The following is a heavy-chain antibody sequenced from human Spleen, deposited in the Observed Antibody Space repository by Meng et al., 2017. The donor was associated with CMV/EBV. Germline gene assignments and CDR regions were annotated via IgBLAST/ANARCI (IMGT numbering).Heavy chain of an antibody. CDR3: VRDWSGSRDY. CDR1: GFTFSSYS. D-gene: IGHD1-26*01. CDR2: ISSSSSTI. V-gene: IGHV3-48*04. Sequence: GESLKISCAASGFTFSSYSMNWVRQAPGKGLEWVSYISSSSSTIYYADSVKGRFTISRDDAKNSLYLQMNGLGAEDTAVYYCVRDWSGSRDYWGQGTLVTVSS. J-gene: IGHJ4*02.